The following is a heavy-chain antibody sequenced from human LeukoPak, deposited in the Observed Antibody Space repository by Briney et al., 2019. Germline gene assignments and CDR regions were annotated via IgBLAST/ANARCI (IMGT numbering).Heavy chain of an antibody. D-gene: IGHD1-26*01. CDR3: AGSHSYDAFDI. J-gene: IGHJ3*02. CDR1: GFTFSSYS. CDR2: INSDSSAI. Sequence: GGSLRLSCVDSGFTFSSYSMNWVRQAPGKGVDWISGINSDSSAIYYADSVKGRFTISRDNAKNSLYLQMNSLRAEDTAVYYCAGSHSYDAFDIWGQGTMVTVSS. V-gene: IGHV3-48*04.